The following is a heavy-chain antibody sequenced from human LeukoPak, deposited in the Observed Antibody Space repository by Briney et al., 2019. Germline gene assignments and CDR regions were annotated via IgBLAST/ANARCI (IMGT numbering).Heavy chain of an antibody. CDR3: ATLSGKTSEVDY. J-gene: IGHJ4*02. Sequence: SETLSLTCTVSGGSISSGSYYWSWIRQPAGKGLEWIGRIYTSGSTNYNPSLKSRVTISVDTSMNQFSLKLSSVTAADTAVYYCATLSGKTSEVDYWGQGTLVTVSS. CDR1: GGSISSGSYY. V-gene: IGHV4-61*02. CDR2: IYTSGST. D-gene: IGHD3-10*01.